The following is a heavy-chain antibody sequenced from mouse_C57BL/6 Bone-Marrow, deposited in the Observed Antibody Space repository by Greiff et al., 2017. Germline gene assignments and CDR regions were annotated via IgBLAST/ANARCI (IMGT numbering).Heavy chain of an antibody. CDR2: ISGSGGNT. D-gene: IGHD2-1*01. Sequence: EVKLMESGGGLVKPGGSLKPSCAAPGLAFRSYTISWVRQTTEMRLAWVATISGSGGNTYYPDSVKVRFTISRDNDKYTLYLQMSSLRSEDTALYYCARHLLGAMDYWGQGTSVTVSS. V-gene: IGHV5-9*01. CDR3: ARHLLGAMDY. CDR1: GLAFRSYT. J-gene: IGHJ4*01.